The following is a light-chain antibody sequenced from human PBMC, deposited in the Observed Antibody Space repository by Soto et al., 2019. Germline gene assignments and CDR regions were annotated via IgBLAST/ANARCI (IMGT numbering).Light chain of an antibody. V-gene: IGKV2-28*01. Sequence: DIVMTQSPLSLPVTPGEPASISCRSSQSLLHSNGYNYLDWYLQKPGQSPQLLIYLGSNRASGVPHRFSRSGSGTDITLKISRVEAEDVGVYYCMQALQTPLTFGGGTKVEIK. J-gene: IGKJ4*01. CDR2: LGS. CDR3: MQALQTPLT. CDR1: QSLLHSNGYNY.